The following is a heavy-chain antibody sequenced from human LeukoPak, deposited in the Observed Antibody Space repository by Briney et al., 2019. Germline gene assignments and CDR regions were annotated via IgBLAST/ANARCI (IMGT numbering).Heavy chain of an antibody. J-gene: IGHJ3*02. CDR1: GDTFSRYG. CDR2: ISPYNGDT. D-gene: IGHD3-16*01. V-gene: IGHV1-18*04. CDR3: VRDLYDYGSVNYVALFDI. Sequence: GASVKVSCKASGDTFSRYGISWVRQGPGQGLEWMGWISPYNGDTNYAQKLQGRVTMTTDTSTSTAYMELRSLRSDDTALYYCVRDLYDYGSVNYVALFDIWRQGTMVTVPS.